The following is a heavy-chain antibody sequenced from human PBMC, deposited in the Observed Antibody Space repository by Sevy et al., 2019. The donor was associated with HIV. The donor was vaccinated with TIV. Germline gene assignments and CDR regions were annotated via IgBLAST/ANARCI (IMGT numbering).Heavy chain of an antibody. CDR3: ARGLLGGAAPLHFDY. V-gene: IGHV3-30-3*01. CDR1: GFTFSSYA. J-gene: IGHJ4*02. D-gene: IGHD6-6*01. Sequence: GGSLRLSCAASGFTFSSYAMRWVRQAPGKGLEWVAVISYDGSNKYYADSVKGRFTISRDNSKNTLYLQMNSLRAEDTAVYYCARGLLGGAAPLHFDYWGQGTLVTVSS. CDR2: ISYDGSNK.